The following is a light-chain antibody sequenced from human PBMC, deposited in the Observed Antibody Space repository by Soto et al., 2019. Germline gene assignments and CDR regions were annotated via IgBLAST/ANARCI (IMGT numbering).Light chain of an antibody. CDR1: QSVSSSY. V-gene: IGKV3-20*01. CDR2: GAS. J-gene: IGKJ5*01. Sequence: IGFTQSPGTLSLSPGERASLSCRALQSVSSSYLARYQQKPGQAPRLLIYGASSRATGIPDRFSGSGSGTDFTLTISRLEPEDFAVYYCQQYGSSPLITFGQGTRLENK. CDR3: QQYGSSPLIT.